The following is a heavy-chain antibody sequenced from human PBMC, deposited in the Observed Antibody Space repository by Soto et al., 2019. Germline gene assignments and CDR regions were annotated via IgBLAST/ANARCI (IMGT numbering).Heavy chain of an antibody. D-gene: IGHD3-3*01. J-gene: IGHJ4*02. V-gene: IGHV3-23*01. CDR1: GFTFSSYA. Sequence: GGSLRLSCAASGFTFSSYAMSWVRQAPEKGLEWVSAISGSGGSTYYADSVKGRFTISRDNSKNTLYLQMNSLRAEDTAVYYCASALITIFGEVTLPPNNWAQRTLVTVSS. CDR3: ASALITIFGEVTLPPNN. CDR2: ISGSGGST.